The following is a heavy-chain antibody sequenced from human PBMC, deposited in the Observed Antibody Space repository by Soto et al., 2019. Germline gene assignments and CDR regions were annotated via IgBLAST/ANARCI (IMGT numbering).Heavy chain of an antibody. J-gene: IGHJ5*02. CDR2: IYPGDSDT. CDR1: GYSFTSYW. Sequence: PGESLKISCKGSGYSFTSYWIGWVRQMPGKGLEWMGIIYPGDSDTRYSPSFQGQVTISADKSISTAYLQWSSLKASGTAMYYCARQLHDSSGYYEPWGQGTLVTVPQ. D-gene: IGHD3-22*01. CDR3: ARQLHDSSGYYEP. V-gene: IGHV5-51*01.